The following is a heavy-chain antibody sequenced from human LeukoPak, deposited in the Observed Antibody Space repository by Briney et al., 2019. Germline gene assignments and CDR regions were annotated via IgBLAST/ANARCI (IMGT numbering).Heavy chain of an antibody. CDR1: GYTFTSYD. CDR2: MNINSGNT. D-gene: IGHD3-22*01. J-gene: IGHJ5*02. V-gene: IGHV1-8*01. CDR3: ARTYYYDSRGPNWFDP. Sequence: ASVRVSCKASGYTFTSYDINWVRQAPGQGLEWMGWMNINSGNTGYAQKFQGRGTMTRNTSISTAYMELSSLSSEDTAVYYCARTYYYDSRGPNWFDPWGQGTLVTVSS.